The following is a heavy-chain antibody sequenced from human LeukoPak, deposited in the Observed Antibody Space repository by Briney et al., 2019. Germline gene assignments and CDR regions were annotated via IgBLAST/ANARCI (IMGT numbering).Heavy chain of an antibody. CDR2: ISSSGSTI. J-gene: IGHJ4*02. D-gene: IGHD3-10*01. Sequence: PGGSLRLSCAASGFTFSSYEMNWVRQAPGKGLEWVSYISSSGSTIYYADSVKGRFTISRDNAKNSLYLQMNSLRAEDTAVYYRARPFRLPSNYYGSGSPFDYWGQGTLVTVSS. CDR3: ARPFRLPSNYYGSGSPFDY. V-gene: IGHV3-48*03. CDR1: GFTFSSYE.